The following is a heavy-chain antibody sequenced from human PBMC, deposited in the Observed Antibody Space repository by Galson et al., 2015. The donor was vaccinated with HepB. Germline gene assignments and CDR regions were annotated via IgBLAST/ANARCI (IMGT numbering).Heavy chain of an antibody. Sequence: SVKVSCKASGYTFTSYGISWVRQAPGQGLEWMGWISAYNGNTNYAQKLQGRVTMTTDTSTSTAYMELRSLRSDDTAVYYCARVPMEDIVVVPAAHDYWGQGTLVTVSS. D-gene: IGHD2-2*01. CDR3: ARVPMEDIVVVPAAHDY. V-gene: IGHV1-18*04. CDR1: GYTFTSYG. CDR2: ISAYNGNT. J-gene: IGHJ4*02.